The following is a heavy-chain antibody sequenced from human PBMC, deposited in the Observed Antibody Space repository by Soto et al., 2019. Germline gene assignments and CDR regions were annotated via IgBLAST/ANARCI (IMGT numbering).Heavy chain of an antibody. CDR2: IVVGSGNT. CDR1: GFTFTSSA. J-gene: IGHJ6*02. CDR3: AAGGATYYYYGMDV. V-gene: IGHV1-58*02. Sequence: SVKVSCKASGFTFTSSAMQWVRQARGQRLEWIGWIVVGSGNTNYAQKFQERVTITRDMSTSTAYMELSSLRSEDTAVYYCAAGGATYYYYGMDVWGQGTTVNVPS. D-gene: IGHD1-26*01.